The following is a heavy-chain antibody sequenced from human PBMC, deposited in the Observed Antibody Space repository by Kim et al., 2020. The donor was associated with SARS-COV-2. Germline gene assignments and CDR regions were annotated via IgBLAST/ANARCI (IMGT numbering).Heavy chain of an antibody. D-gene: IGHD3-16*01. CDR1: GGSFSGYY. J-gene: IGHJ4*02. CDR2: INHSGST. V-gene: IGHV4-34*01. Sequence: SETLSLTCAVYGGSFSGYYWSWIRQPPGKGLEWIGEINHSGSTNYNPSLKSRVTISVDTSKNQFSLKLSSVTAADTAVYYCARGGRPRTVISFGGVTPFDYWGQGTLVTVSS. CDR3: ARGGRPRTVISFGGVTPFDY.